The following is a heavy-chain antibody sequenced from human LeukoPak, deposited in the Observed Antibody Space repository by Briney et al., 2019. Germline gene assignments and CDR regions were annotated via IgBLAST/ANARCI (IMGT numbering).Heavy chain of an antibody. CDR3: AKEKSSSWYGNYFDY. CDR2: ISWNSGSI. CDR1: GFTFDDYA. D-gene: IGHD6-13*01. V-gene: IGHV3-9*03. J-gene: IGHJ4*02. Sequence: GRSLRLFCAASGFTFDDYAMHWVRQAPGKGLEWVSGISWNSGSIGYADSVKGRFTISRDNAKNSLYLQMNSLRAEDMALYYCAKEKSSSWYGNYFDYWGQGTLVTVSS.